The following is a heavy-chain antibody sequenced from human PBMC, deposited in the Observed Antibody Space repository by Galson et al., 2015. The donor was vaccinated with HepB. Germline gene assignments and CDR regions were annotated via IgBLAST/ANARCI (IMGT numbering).Heavy chain of an antibody. CDR2: INPNNGNT. D-gene: IGHD6-19*01. Sequence: SVKVSCKASGYTFTLYDISWVRQAPGQGLEWMGWINPNNGNTNYVQKLQSRVTMTTDTSTSTAYMELRSLKFDDTAVYYCARDYQWLVSGAYWGQGTLVTVSS. V-gene: IGHV1-18*01. CDR3: ARDYQWLVSGAY. J-gene: IGHJ4*02. CDR1: GYTFTLYD.